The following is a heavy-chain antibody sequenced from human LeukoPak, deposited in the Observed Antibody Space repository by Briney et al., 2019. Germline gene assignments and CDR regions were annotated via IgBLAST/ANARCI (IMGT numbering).Heavy chain of an antibody. D-gene: IGHD4-17*01. CDR1: GFTFSSYA. Sequence: GGSLRLSCAASGFTFSSYAMHWVRQAPGKGLEYVSAISSNGGSTYYANSVKGRFTISRDNSKNTLYLQMGSPRAEDMAVYYCARDRTARRGYYYYYMDVWGKGTTVTVSS. V-gene: IGHV3-64*01. CDR3: ARDRTARRGYYYYYMDV. J-gene: IGHJ6*03. CDR2: ISSNGGST.